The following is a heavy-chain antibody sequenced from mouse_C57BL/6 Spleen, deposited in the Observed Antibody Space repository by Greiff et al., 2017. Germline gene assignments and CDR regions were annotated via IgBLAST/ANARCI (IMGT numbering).Heavy chain of an antibody. V-gene: IGHV1-18*01. D-gene: IGHD2-1*01. Sequence: VQLQQSGPELVKPGASVKIPCKASGYTFTDYNMDWVKQSHGKSLEWIGDINPNNGGTIYNQKFKGKATLTVDKSSSTAYIELRSLTSEDTAVYYCARRDGNYFYYLDYWGQGTTLTVSS. J-gene: IGHJ2*01. CDR3: ARRDGNYFYYLDY. CDR1: GYTFTDYN. CDR2: INPNNGGT.